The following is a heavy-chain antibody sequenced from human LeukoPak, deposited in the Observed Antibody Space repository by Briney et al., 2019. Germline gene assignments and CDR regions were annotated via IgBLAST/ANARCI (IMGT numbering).Heavy chain of an antibody. V-gene: IGHV1-2*02. J-gene: IGHJ6*03. D-gene: IGHD5-18*01. CDR2: INPNSGGT. Sequence: ASVKVSCKASGGTFSSYAISWVRQAPGQGLEWMGWINPNSGGTNYAQKFQGRVTMTRDTSISTAYMELSRLRSDDTAVYYCARDLRGYSYGYHYYYYMDVWGKGTTVTVSS. CDR3: ARDLRGYSYGYHYYYYMDV. CDR1: GGTFSSYA.